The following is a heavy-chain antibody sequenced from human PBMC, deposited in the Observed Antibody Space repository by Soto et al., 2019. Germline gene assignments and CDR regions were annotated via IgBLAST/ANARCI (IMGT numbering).Heavy chain of an antibody. CDR3: ARHRRATVPGDFDY. V-gene: IGHV4-39*01. CDR2: VYYGGGT. D-gene: IGHD4-17*01. J-gene: IGHJ4*02. CDR1: GGSISSSSHY. Sequence: SQTLSLTCTVSGGSISSSSHYWGWIRQPPGKGLEWIGSVYYGGGTYYNPSLKSRVTTSVDTSKNQFSLKLSSVTAADTAVYYCARHRRATVPGDFDYWGQGTLVTVSS.